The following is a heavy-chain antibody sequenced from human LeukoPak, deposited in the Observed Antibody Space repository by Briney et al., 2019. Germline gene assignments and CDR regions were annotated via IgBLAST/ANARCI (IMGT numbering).Heavy chain of an antibody. CDR1: GGSISSYY. Sequence: SETLSLTCTVSGGSISSYYWSWIRQPPGKGLEWIGYIYYSGSTNYNPSLKSRVTISVDTSKNQFSLKLSSVTAADTAVYYCARFIVVVTATHGAFDIWGQGTMVTVSS. J-gene: IGHJ3*02. V-gene: IGHV4-59*01. CDR2: IYYSGST. CDR3: ARFIVVVTATHGAFDI. D-gene: IGHD2-21*02.